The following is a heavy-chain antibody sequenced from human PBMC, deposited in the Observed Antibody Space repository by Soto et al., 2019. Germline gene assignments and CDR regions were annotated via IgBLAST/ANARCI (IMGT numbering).Heavy chain of an antibody. CDR3: ARGLGLRYFDWSPGYYYGMDV. D-gene: IGHD3-9*01. CDR2: INHSGST. CDR1: GGSFSGYY. V-gene: IGHV4-34*01. Sequence: SDTLSLTCAVYGGSFSGYYWSWIRQPPGKGLEWIGEINHSGSTNYNPSLKSRVTISVDTSKNQFSLKLSSVTAADTAVYYCARGLGLRYFDWSPGYYYGMDVWGQGTLVTVSS. J-gene: IGHJ6*02.